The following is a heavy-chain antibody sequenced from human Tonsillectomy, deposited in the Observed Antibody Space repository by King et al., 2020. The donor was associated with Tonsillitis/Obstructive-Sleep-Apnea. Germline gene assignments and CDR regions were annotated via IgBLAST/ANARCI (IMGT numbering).Heavy chain of an antibody. V-gene: IGHV3-30*04. D-gene: IGHD3-10*01. CDR2: ISYVGSNK. Sequence: VQLVESGGGVVQPGRSLRLSCAASGFTFSSYAMHWVRQAPGKGLEWVAVISYVGSNKYYAASVKGRFTISRDNSKNTLYLQMNSLRAEDTAVYYCASDPVLLWFGKSGYWGQGTLVTVSS. J-gene: IGHJ4*02. CDR1: GFTFSSYA. CDR3: ASDPVLLWFGKSGY.